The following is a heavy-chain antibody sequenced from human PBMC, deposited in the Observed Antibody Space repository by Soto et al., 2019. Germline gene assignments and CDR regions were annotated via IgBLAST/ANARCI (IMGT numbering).Heavy chain of an antibody. D-gene: IGHD3-16*01. J-gene: IGHJ4*02. V-gene: IGHV3-11*01. CDR1: GFTISDYY. CDR3: ARGGSWRFKGVARSLDY. Sequence: QVQLVESEGGLVKPGVSLRLSCAASGFTISDYYMSWIRQAPGKGLERVSYISSSGSTIYYADSVKGRFTISRDNAKHSLDLQMNSLRAEDTAVYYGARGGSWRFKGVARSLDYWGPGTLVTVAS. CDR2: ISSSGSTI.